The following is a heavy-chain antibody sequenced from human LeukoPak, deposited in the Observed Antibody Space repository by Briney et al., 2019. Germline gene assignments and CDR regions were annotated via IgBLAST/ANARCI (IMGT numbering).Heavy chain of an antibody. CDR2: IIPIFGTA. J-gene: IGHJ6*02. D-gene: IGHD3-22*01. CDR3: ARALYYYDSSGYPYYYYYGMDV. V-gene: IGHV1-69*13. CDR1: GGTFISYA. Sequence: SVKVSCKASGGTFISYAISWVGQAPGQGLEWMGGIIPIFGTANYAQKFQGRVTITADESTSTAYMELSSLRSEDTAVYYCARALYYYDSSGYPYYYYYGMDVWGQGTTVTVSS.